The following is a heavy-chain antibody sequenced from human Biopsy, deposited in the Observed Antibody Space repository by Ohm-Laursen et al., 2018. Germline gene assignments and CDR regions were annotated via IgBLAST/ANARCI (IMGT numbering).Heavy chain of an antibody. J-gene: IGHJ2*01. Sequence: SETLSLTCSVSGGSTNDYFWSWIRQPAGETLEWIGRIYSSGGSSYNPSLKSRISMSMDTSNNQFSLTLTSVTAADTAVYYCARTPGKAVAGRFLDLWGRGTLVTV. V-gene: IGHV4-4*07. CDR3: ARTPGKAVAGRFLDL. CDR1: GGSTNDYF. CDR2: IYSSGGS. D-gene: IGHD6-19*01.